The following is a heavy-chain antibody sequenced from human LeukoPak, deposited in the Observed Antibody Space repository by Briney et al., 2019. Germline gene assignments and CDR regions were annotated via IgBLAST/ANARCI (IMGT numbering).Heavy chain of an antibody. V-gene: IGHV4-59*08. CDR3: ARYYGSGLGFDP. CDR2: IYYSGST. Sequence: SETLSLTCTVSGGSISSYYWSWIRQPPGKGLEWIGYIYYSGSTNYNPSLKSRVTISVDTSKNQFSLKLSSVTAADTAVYYCARYYGSGLGFDPWGQGTLVTVST. CDR1: GGSISSYY. D-gene: IGHD3-10*01. J-gene: IGHJ5*02.